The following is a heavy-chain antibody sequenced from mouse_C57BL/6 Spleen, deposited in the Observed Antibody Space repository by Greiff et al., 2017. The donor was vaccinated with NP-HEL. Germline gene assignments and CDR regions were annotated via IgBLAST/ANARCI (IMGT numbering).Heavy chain of an antibody. CDR1: GFSLTSYA. J-gene: IGHJ4*01. D-gene: IGHD2-2*01. Sequence: VKVVESGPGLVAPSQSLSITCTVSGFSLTSYAISWVRQPPGKGLEWLGVIWTGGGTNYNSALKSRLRISKDNSKSQVFLKMTSLQTDDTARYYCARYGYDGDYAMDDWGQGTSVTVSS. CDR3: ARYGYDGDYAMDD. V-gene: IGHV2-9-1*01. CDR2: IWTGGGT.